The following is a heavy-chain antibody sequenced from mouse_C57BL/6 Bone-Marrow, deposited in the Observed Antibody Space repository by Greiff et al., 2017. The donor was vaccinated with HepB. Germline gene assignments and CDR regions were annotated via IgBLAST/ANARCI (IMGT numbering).Heavy chain of an antibody. D-gene: IGHD4-1*01. Sequence: QVQLQQSGAELVRPGSSVKLSCKASGYTFTSYWMHWVKQRPIQGLEWIGNIDPSDSETHYNQKFKDKATLTVDKSSSTAYMQLSSLTSEDSAVYYCARGNWYYFDYWGQGTTLTVSS. CDR1: GYTFTSYW. CDR2: IDPSDSET. V-gene: IGHV1-52*01. J-gene: IGHJ2*01. CDR3: ARGNWYYFDY.